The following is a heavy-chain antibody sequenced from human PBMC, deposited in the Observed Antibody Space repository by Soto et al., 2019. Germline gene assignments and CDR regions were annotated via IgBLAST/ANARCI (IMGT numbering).Heavy chain of an antibody. CDR1: GYTFSTYG. V-gene: IGHV1-18*01. CDR2: INPLKGDT. Sequence: QVQLVQSGAEMKKPGASVKVSCKASGYTFSTYGITWVRQAPGQGLDWMGWINPLKGDTNSAARFQDRVTMTTDTSTRTAYMELRSLRSDDTAVYYCARVKVPAAILGALELWGQGTLVTVAS. CDR3: ARVKVPAAILGALEL. D-gene: IGHD2-2*02. J-gene: IGHJ3*01.